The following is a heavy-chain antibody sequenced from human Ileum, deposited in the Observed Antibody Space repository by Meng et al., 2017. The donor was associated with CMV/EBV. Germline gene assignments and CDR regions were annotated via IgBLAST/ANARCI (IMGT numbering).Heavy chain of an antibody. CDR3: ARGSSMSSNWFDP. D-gene: IGHD2-2*01. Sequence: VHLVQSGAGVKKPGASVKVSCRTSGYTFTGYYMHWVRQAPGQGLEWLGWINPRSGDTRYAQNFQGRVTMTRDTPIITAYMDLNSLRSDDTAVYYCARGSSMSSNWFDPWGQGTLVTVSS. J-gene: IGHJ5*02. V-gene: IGHV1-2*02. CDR2: INPRSGDT. CDR1: GYTFTGYY.